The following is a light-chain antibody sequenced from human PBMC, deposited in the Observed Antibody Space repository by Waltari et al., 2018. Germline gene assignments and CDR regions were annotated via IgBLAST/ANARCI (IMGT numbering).Light chain of an antibody. J-gene: IGKJ1*01. CDR2: AAS. Sequence: DIQMTQSPSSLSASVGDKVTITCRAGQTIHKYLNWYQQKPGKAPRVLIYAASTLQSGVPSRFSGGGSGTDFTLTISSLQPEDFGTYFCQQSYSLPWTFGQGTKVEIE. CDR1: QTIHKY. CDR3: QQSYSLPWT. V-gene: IGKV1-39*01.